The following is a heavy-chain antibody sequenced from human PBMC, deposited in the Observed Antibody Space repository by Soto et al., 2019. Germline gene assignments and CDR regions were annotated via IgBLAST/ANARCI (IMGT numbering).Heavy chain of an antibody. D-gene: IGHD2-15*01. CDR3: AKVLLRYCSGGSCPYGMDV. CDR2: ISGSGGST. V-gene: IGHV3-23*01. CDR1: GFTFSSYA. Sequence: QPGGSLRLSCAASGFTFSSYAMSWVRQAPGKGLEWVSAISGSGGSTYYADSVKGRFTISRDNSKNTLYLQMNSLRAEDTAVYYCAKVLLRYCSGGSCPYGMDVWGQGTTVTVSS. J-gene: IGHJ6*02.